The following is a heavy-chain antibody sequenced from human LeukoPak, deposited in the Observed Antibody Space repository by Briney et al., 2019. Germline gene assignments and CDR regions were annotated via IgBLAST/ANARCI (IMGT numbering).Heavy chain of an antibody. V-gene: IGHV4-30-2*02. CDR2: IYHSGST. D-gene: IGHD2-2*01. CDR1: GGSISSGGYY. Sequence: PSQTLSLTCTVSGGSISSGGYYWSWIRQPPGKGLEWIGYIYHSGSTYYNPSLKSRVTISVDTSKNQFSLKLSSVTAADTAVYYCAVTYCSSTSCYWYFDLWGRGTLVTVSS. J-gene: IGHJ2*01. CDR3: AVTYCSSTSCYWYFDL.